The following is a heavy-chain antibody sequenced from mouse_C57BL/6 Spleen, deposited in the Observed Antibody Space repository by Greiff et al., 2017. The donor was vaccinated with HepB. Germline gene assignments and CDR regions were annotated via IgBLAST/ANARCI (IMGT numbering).Heavy chain of an antibody. Sequence: QVHVKQPGAELVRPGSSVKLSCKASGYTFTSYWMHWVKQRPIQGLEWIGNIDPSDSETHYNQKFKDKATLTVDKSSSTAYMQLSSLTSEDSAVYYCARGTVVATDWGQGTTLTVSS. CDR1: GYTFTSYW. CDR2: IDPSDSET. V-gene: IGHV1-52*01. CDR3: ARGTVVATD. D-gene: IGHD1-1*01. J-gene: IGHJ2*01.